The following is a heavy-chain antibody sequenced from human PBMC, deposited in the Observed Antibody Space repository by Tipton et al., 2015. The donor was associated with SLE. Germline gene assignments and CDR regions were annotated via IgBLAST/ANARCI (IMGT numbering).Heavy chain of an antibody. CDR2: TYYSGNT. V-gene: IGHV4-31*03. CDR3: ARSPADAPYYFDS. CDR1: GGSISSGGYY. Sequence: TLSLTCIVSGGSISSGGYYRGWIRQLPGKGLEWNGYTYYSGNTYYNPSLKSRVTISVDTSKNQFSLKLNSVTAADTAVYYCARSPADAPYYFDSWGQGTLVTVSS. D-gene: IGHD2-2*01. J-gene: IGHJ4*02.